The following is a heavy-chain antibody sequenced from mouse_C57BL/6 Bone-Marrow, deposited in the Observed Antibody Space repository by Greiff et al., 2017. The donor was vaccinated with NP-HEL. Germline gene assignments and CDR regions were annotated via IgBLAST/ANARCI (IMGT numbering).Heavy chain of an antibody. CDR2: ISSGGSYT. J-gene: IGHJ4*01. Sequence: EVHLVESGGDLVKPGGSLKLSCAASGFTFSSYGMSWVRQTPDKRLEWVATISSGGSYTYYPDSVKGSFTISIDNSKTTLYLRMSSLKTEDTAMYYCARFRYGSYSLYYYAMDYWGQGTSVTVSS. CDR1: GFTFSSYG. CDR3: ARFRYGSYSLYYYAMDY. D-gene: IGHD2-1*01. V-gene: IGHV5-6*01.